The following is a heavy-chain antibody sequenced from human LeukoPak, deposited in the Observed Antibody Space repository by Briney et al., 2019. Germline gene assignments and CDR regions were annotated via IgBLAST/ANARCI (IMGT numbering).Heavy chain of an antibody. CDR2: INTDGSGT. J-gene: IGHJ3*02. CDR1: GFTFTSYW. Sequence: QPGGSLRLSCAASGFTFTSYWMHWVRQAPGKGLVRVSRINTDGSGTTYADSVKGRFTISRDYAKNTLSLQMNSLRAEDTAVYYCARGGSPPEALGDTFDIWGQGTMVTVSS. V-gene: IGHV3-74*03. CDR3: ARGGSPPEALGDTFDI. D-gene: IGHD1-26*01.